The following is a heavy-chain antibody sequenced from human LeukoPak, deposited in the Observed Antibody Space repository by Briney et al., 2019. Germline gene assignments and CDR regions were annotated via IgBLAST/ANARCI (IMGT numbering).Heavy chain of an antibody. J-gene: IGHJ4*02. V-gene: IGHV3-23*01. CDR2: ISGSGINI. CDR1: GFTFKTSP. D-gene: IGHD6-13*01. Sequence: ETGGSLRLSCAASGFTFKTSPMNWVRQAPGKGLEWVSGISGSGINIYYGESVKGRFTISRHNSNNTVFLQMNSLSAEDTAVYYCARLRSYSRDFDYWGQGTLVTVSS. CDR3: ARLRSYSRDFDY.